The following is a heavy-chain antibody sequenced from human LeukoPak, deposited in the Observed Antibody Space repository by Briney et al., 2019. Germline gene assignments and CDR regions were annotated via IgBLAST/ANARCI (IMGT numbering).Heavy chain of an antibody. CDR3: AKDVAVAGTGSLDY. CDR2: VSWNSGSV. J-gene: IGHJ4*02. V-gene: IGHV3-9*01. D-gene: IGHD6-19*01. Sequence: GGSLRLSCAASGVSFNDYVMHWVRQAPGKGLEWVSSVSWNSGSVGYADSVKGRFTISRDNAKNSLYLQMNSLRAEDTALYYCAKDVAVAGTGSLDYWGQGTLVTVSS. CDR1: GVSFNDYV.